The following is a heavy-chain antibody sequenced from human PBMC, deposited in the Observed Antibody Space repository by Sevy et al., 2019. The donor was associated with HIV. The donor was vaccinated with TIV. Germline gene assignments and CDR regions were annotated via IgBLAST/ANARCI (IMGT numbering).Heavy chain of an antibody. Sequence: GGSLRLSCAASGFTFSSYSMNWVRQAPGKGLEWVSYISSSSSTIYYADSVKGQFTISRDNAKNSLYLQMNSLRAEDTAVYYCARDGMEGYDFWSGYYGENYYYYYGMDVWGQGTTVTVSS. V-gene: IGHV3-48*01. J-gene: IGHJ6*02. CDR3: ARDGMEGYDFWSGYYGENYYYYYGMDV. CDR1: GFTFSSYS. D-gene: IGHD3-3*01. CDR2: ISSSSSTI.